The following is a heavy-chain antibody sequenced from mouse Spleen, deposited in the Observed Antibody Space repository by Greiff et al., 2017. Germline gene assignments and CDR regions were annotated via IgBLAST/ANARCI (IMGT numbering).Heavy chain of an antibody. CDR1: GFNIKDYY. CDR2: IDPEDGET. D-gene: IGHD2-4*01. V-gene: IGHV14-2*01. J-gene: IGHJ4*01. Sequence: EVKLMESGAELVKPGASVKLSCTASGFNIKDYYMHWVKQRTEQGLEWIGRIDPEDGETKYAPKFQGKATITADTSSNTAYLQLSSLTSEDTAVYYCARGDGITTGYYAMDYWGQGTSVTVSS. CDR3: ARGDGITTGYYAMDY.